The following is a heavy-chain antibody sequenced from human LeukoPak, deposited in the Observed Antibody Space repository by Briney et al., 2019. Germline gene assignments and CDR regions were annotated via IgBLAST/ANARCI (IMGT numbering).Heavy chain of an antibody. CDR1: GESFRGYY. D-gene: IGHD3-10*01. CDR2: IKYSGRT. CDR3: PRGRRKKFSGSGNYYHYYGMDV. Sequence: SETLSLTCAVYGESFRGYYWSWIRHPPGKGLECLGEIKYSGRTIYNPSRKSRVTISLGTSKKEFSLKLSSLTDADTAVYYCPRGRRKKFSGSGNYYHYYGMDVWGKGATVTVSS. J-gene: IGHJ6*01. V-gene: IGHV4-34*01.